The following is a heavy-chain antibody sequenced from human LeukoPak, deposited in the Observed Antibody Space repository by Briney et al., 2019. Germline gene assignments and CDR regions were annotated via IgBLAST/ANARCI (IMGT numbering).Heavy chain of an antibody. D-gene: IGHD4-11*01. V-gene: IGHV4-4*07. CDR1: GDSINSYY. CDR2: ISTSGST. CDR3: ARQPYSNYVYYYYYMDV. J-gene: IGHJ6*03. Sequence: SETLSLTCTVSGDSINSYYWSWIRQSAGKGLEWIGRISTSGSTNSNSSLKSRVSMSVDTSKNQVSLKLSSVTAADTAVYYCARQPYSNYVYYYYYMDVWGKGTTVTVSS.